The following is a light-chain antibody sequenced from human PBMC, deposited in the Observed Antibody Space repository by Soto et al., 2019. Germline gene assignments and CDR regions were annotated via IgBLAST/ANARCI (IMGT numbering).Light chain of an antibody. CDR2: GAS. CDR3: QQYESNSDT. V-gene: IGKV1-5*01. Sequence: DIQITQSPATLSASVGDTVTVTCRASQSVSGWLAWYQQKPGEAPKLLIYGASALPRGVPSRFSGSGSGTKITFTLASRQLDDFDSSYCQQYESNSDTFGPGTKVDI. CDR1: QSVSGW. J-gene: IGKJ1*01.